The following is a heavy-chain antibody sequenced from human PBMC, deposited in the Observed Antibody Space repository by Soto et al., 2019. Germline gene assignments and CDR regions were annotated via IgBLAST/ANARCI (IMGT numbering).Heavy chain of an antibody. CDR1: GGSIISYY. Sequence: ASETLSLTCTVSGGSIISYYWSWIRQPAGKGLEWIGRIYTSGSTNYNPSLKSRVTMSVDTSKNQFSLRLSSVTAADTAVYYCARDRRGYYYGSGHDAFDIWGQGTMVTV. J-gene: IGHJ3*02. CDR3: ARDRRGYYYGSGHDAFDI. D-gene: IGHD3-10*01. V-gene: IGHV4-4*07. CDR2: IYTSGST.